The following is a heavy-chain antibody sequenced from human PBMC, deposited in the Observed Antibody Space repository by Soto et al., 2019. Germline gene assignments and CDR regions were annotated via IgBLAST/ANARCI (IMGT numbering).Heavy chain of an antibody. D-gene: IGHD2-21*01. CDR1: GFTFSSYG. CDR2: ISYDGSNK. J-gene: IGHJ6*02. V-gene: IGHV3-30*18. Sequence: PGGSLRLSCAASGFTFSSYGMHWVRQAPGKGLEWVAVISYDGSNKYYADSVKGRFTISRDNSKNTLYLQMNSLRAEDTAVYYCAKDFSYSLVHRQLHVGMDVWGQGTTVTVSS. CDR3: AKDFSYSLVHRQLHVGMDV.